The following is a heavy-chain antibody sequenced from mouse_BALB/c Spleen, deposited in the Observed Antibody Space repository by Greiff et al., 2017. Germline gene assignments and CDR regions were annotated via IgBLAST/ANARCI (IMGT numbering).Heavy chain of an antibody. J-gene: IGHJ3*01. CDR2: ISSGGSYT. D-gene: IGHD3-1*01. CDR1: GFTFSSYA. CDR3: ARDQGSGHGGFAY. V-gene: IGHV5-9-4*01. Sequence: EVQRVESGGGLVKPGGSLKLSCAASGFTFSSYAMSWVRQSPEKRLEWVAEISSGGSYTYYPDTVTGRFTISRDNAKNTLYLEMSSLRSEDTAMYYCARDQGSGHGGFAYWGQGTLVTVSA.